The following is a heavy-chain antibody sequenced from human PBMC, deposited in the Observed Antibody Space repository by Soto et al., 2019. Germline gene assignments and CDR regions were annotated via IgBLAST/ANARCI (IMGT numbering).Heavy chain of an antibody. Sequence: EVQLLESGGGLVQPGGSLRLSCAASGFTFSSYAMRWVRQAPGKGLEWVSAISGSGGSTYYADSVKGRFTISRDNSKNTLYLQMNSLIAEDTAVYYCATDLVYWYFDLWGRGTLVTVSS. CDR1: GFTFSSYA. CDR2: ISGSGGST. J-gene: IGHJ2*01. CDR3: ATDLVYWYFDL. V-gene: IGHV3-23*01. D-gene: IGHD6-13*01.